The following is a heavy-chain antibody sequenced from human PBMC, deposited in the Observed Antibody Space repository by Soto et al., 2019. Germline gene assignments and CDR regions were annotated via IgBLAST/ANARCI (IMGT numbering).Heavy chain of an antibody. D-gene: IGHD3-9*01. J-gene: IGHJ4*02. Sequence: QGQLVQSGAEVKKPGASVKVCCKTSGYTFTSYGISLVRQAPGQGLEWMGWISAYNGNTNYAQKLQGRVTMTTDTSTSPAYMELRSLRSDDTAVYYCARAGFDWLLDIVGDYWGQGTLVTVSS. CDR1: GYTFTSYG. V-gene: IGHV1-18*01. CDR2: ISAYNGNT. CDR3: ARAGFDWLLDIVGDY.